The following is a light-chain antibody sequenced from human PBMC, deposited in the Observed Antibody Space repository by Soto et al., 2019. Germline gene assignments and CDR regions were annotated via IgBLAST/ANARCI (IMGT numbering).Light chain of an antibody. V-gene: IGKV3-20*01. CDR3: QQYRSSPGT. Sequence: EIVLTQSPGTLSLSPGERATLSCRASQSVSSTQRYLAWYQQKPGQAPRLLIYGASSRATGIPDRFSGGGSVKDFTLTISRLEPGDFAVYYCQQYRSSPGTFGQGTMVDI. CDR1: QSVSSTQRY. J-gene: IGKJ1*01. CDR2: GAS.